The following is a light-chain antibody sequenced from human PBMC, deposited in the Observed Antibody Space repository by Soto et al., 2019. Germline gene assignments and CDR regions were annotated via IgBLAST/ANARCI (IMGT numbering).Light chain of an antibody. J-gene: IGLJ1*01. Sequence: QSALTQPASVSGSPGQSIIISCTGTSSDVGGYNYVSWYQQHPGKAPKLMIYDVSNRPSGVSNRFSGSKSGNTASLTISGLQAEDEADYYCSSYTSSSTPYVFGTGTNLTVL. CDR3: SSYTSSSTPYV. V-gene: IGLV2-14*01. CDR1: SSDVGGYNY. CDR2: DVS.